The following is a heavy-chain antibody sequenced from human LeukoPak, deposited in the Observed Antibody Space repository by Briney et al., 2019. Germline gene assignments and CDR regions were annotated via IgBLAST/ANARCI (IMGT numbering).Heavy chain of an antibody. J-gene: IGHJ4*02. D-gene: IGHD3-22*01. Sequence: GESLKISCKGSGYSFTSYWIGWVRQMPGKGLEWMGIIYPGDSTTRYSPSFQGQVTISADKSISTAYLQWSSLKASDTAMYYCARRAYRGYYYDSSGYIDYWGQGTLVTVSS. CDR2: IYPGDSTT. CDR1: GYSFTSYW. CDR3: ARRAYRGYYYDSSGYIDY. V-gene: IGHV5-51*01.